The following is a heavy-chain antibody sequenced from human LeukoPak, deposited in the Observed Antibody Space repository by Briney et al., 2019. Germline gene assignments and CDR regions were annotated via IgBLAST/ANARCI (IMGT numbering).Heavy chain of an antibody. D-gene: IGHD6-13*01. CDR3: AREGAAAGRGLFDY. V-gene: IGHV3-66*02. CDR2: IYSGGST. Sequence: GRSLRLSCAASGFTVSSNYMSWVRQAPGKGLEWVSVIYSGGSTYYADSVKGRFTISRDNSKNTLYLQMNSLRAEDTAVYYCAREGAAAGRGLFDYWGQGTLVTVSS. J-gene: IGHJ4*02. CDR1: GFTVSSNY.